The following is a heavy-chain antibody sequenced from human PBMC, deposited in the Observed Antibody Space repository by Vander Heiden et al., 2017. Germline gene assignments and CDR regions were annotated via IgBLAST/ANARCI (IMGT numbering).Heavy chain of an antibody. Sequence: EVQLVESGGGLVNPGGSLRLSCAASGFAFSHAWMGWVRQAPGKGLDAFGRIRSKTDGGTTYYAAPVKGRFTISRDDSKNTLYLQMNSLKTEDTAVYYCTTDARLYYYGSGSYYAHWGQGTLVTVSS. CDR2: IRSKTDGGTT. CDR1: GFAFSHAW. V-gene: IGHV3-15*01. J-gene: IGHJ4*02. D-gene: IGHD3-10*01. CDR3: TTDARLYYYGSGSYYAH.